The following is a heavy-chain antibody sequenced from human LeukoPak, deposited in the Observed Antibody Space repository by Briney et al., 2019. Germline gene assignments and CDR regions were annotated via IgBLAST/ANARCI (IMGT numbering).Heavy chain of an antibody. Sequence: GGSLRLSCAASGFTFYDYGMSWVRHAPGKGLEWVSGINWNGGSTVYADSVKGRFTISRDNAKNSLYLQMNSLRAEDTALYYCARRRGSSWYYFDYWGQGTLVTVSS. CDR2: INWNGGST. D-gene: IGHD6-13*01. CDR3: ARRRGSSWYYFDY. V-gene: IGHV3-20*04. CDR1: GFTFYDYG. J-gene: IGHJ4*02.